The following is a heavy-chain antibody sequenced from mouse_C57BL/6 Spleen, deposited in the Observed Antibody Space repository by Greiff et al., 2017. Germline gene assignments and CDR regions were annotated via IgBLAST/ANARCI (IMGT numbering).Heavy chain of an antibody. J-gene: IGHJ1*03. V-gene: IGHV3-8*01. CDR2: ISYSGST. CDR1: GYSITSDY. CDR3: SRSSPITTERYFDV. D-gene: IGHD1-2*01. Sequence: VKLQQSGPGLAKPSQTLSLTCSVTGYSITSDYWNWIRKFPGNKLEYMGYISYSGSTYYNPSLKSRISITRDTSKNQYYLQLNSVTTEDTATYYCSRSSPITTERYFDVWGTGTTATVSS.